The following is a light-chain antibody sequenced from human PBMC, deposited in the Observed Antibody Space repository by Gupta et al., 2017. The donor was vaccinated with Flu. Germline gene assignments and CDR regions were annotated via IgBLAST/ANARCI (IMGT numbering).Light chain of an antibody. CDR2: DTY. V-gene: IGKV3-11*01. CDR3: QQRYSCPRD. CDR1: QPIDFY. Sequence: VLTQSPATLSLSPGDRATLSCRASQPIDFYLAWYQQRPGQAPRLLIYDTYNRATGTPARFSGSGSGTDFTLTVSSLEPEDFAVYYCQQRYSCPRDFGQGTRLEI. J-gene: IGKJ2*01.